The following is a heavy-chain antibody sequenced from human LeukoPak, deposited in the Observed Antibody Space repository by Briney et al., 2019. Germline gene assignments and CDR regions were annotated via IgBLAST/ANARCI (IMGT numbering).Heavy chain of an antibody. D-gene: IGHD3-10*01. CDR1: GYTFTGYY. CDR2: ISPNSGGT. CDR3: ARDGGVVRGVIIRGDYFDY. Sequence: ASVKVSCKASGYTFTGYYMHWVRQAPGQGLEWMGWISPNSGGTNYAQKFQGRVTMTRDMSTSTVYMELSSLRSEDTAVYYCARDGGVVRGVIIRGDYFDYWGQGTLVTVSS. J-gene: IGHJ4*02. V-gene: IGHV1-2*02.